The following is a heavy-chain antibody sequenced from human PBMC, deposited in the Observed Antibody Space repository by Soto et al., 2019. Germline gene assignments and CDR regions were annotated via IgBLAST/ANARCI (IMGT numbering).Heavy chain of an antibody. CDR1: GGSISSSSYY. V-gene: IGHV4-39*01. D-gene: IGHD3-22*01. Sequence: SETLSLTCTVSGGSISSSSYYWGWIRQPPGKGLEWIGSIYYSGSTYYNPSLKSRVTISVDTSKNQFSLKLSSVTAADTAVYYCASRKSYYDSSGYLLQYFDYWGQGTLVTVSS. CDR3: ASRKSYYDSSGYLLQYFDY. J-gene: IGHJ4*02. CDR2: IYYSGST.